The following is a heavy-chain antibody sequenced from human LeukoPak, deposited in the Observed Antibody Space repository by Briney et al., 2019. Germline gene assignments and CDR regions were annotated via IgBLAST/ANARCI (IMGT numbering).Heavy chain of an antibody. CDR3: ASHAAPSWRQLRTGVDY. CDR2: INHSGGT. V-gene: IGHV4-34*01. Sequence: PSETLSLTCAVYGGSFSGYYWSWIRQPPGKGLEWIGEINHSGGTNYNPSLKSRVTISVDTSKNQFSLKLSSVTAADTAVYYCASHAAPSWRQLRTGVDYWGQGTLVTVSS. CDR1: GGSFSGYY. J-gene: IGHJ4*02. D-gene: IGHD1-14*01.